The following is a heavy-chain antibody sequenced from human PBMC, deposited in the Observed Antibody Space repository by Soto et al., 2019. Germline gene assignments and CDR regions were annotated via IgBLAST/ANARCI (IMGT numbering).Heavy chain of an antibody. Sequence: SVKVSCNSSGGTFSRYAISLVRQAPGQGLEWMGGIIPIFGTANYSQKFQGRVTITADKSTSTAYMDMSSLRSEDTAVYYCARAVVVVPAAIIPYYYGMDVWGQGTTVTVS. CDR3: ARAVVVVPAAIIPYYYGMDV. CDR2: IIPIFGTA. J-gene: IGHJ6*02. CDR1: GGTFSRYA. D-gene: IGHD2-2*02. V-gene: IGHV1-69*06.